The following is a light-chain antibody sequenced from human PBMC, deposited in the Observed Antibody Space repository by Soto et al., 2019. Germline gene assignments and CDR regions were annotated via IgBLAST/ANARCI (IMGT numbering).Light chain of an antibody. Sequence: QSVLTQPPSASGSPGQSVTISCTGTSNDVGGYNYVSWYQHHPGRAPKVIIYEVTQRPSGVPDRFSGSKSGNTASLTVSGLQADDEADYYCASYAGSDIFYVFGTGTKVTVL. V-gene: IGLV2-8*01. CDR2: EVT. CDR1: SNDVGGYNY. CDR3: ASYAGSDIFYV. J-gene: IGLJ1*01.